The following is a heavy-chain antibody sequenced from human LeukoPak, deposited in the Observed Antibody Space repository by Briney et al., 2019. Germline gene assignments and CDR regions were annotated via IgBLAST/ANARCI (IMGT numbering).Heavy chain of an antibody. D-gene: IGHD3-10*01. V-gene: IGHV3-15*07. J-gene: IGHJ4*02. CDR2: IASKTDGGAT. CDR1: GLTVTNAW. CDR3: TTGIRGD. Sequence: PGGSLRLSCSASGLTVTNAWMHWVRQAPGEGLDWVGRIASKTDGGATDYAAPVKGRFTISRDDSKNTLNLQMNSLKTEDTAVYYCTTGIRGDWGQGTLVTVSS.